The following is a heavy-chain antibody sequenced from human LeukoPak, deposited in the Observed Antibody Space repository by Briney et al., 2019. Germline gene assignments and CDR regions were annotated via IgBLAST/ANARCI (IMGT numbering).Heavy chain of an antibody. J-gene: IGHJ4*02. Sequence: GGSLRLSCAVSGITLSNYGMSWGRQAPGQGLELVAGISGSCGGTNYADSVKGRFTISRDNPKNPLYLQMNSLRAADTAVYYCARDVVGATTDWGQGTLVTVSS. CDR3: ARDVVGATTD. D-gene: IGHD1-26*01. V-gene: IGHV3-23*01. CDR1: GITLSNYG. CDR2: ISGSCGGT.